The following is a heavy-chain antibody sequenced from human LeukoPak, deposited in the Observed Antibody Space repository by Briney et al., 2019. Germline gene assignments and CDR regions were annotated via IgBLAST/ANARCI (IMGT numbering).Heavy chain of an antibody. CDR2: ISSSSSYI. CDR1: GFTFSSYS. Sequence: PGGSLRLSCAASGFTFSSYSMNWVRQAPGKGLEWVSSISSSSSYIYYADSVKGRFTISRDNAKNSLYLQMNSLRAEDTAVYYCARGTGYYYYYYMDVWGKGTTVTVSS. CDR3: ARGTGYYYYYYMDV. V-gene: IGHV3-21*01. D-gene: IGHD3-10*01. J-gene: IGHJ6*03.